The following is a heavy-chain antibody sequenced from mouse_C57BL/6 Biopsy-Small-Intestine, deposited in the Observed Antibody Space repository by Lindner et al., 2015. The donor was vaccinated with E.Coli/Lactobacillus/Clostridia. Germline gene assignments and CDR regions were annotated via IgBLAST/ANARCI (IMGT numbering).Heavy chain of an antibody. CDR3: TRGVWTGWGYYFDY. V-gene: IGHV1S127*01. J-gene: IGHJ2*01. CDR1: GYSFDVYG. D-gene: IGHD3-1*01. CDR2: IRHYNPHT. Sequence: SVKVSCKASGYSFDVYGINWVRQAPGQGLEWMGWIRHYNPHTNYAQRFQGRVTMTRDTSTTTVSMEVSSLISDDTAVYYCTRGVWTGWGYYFDYWGQGTLVTVSS.